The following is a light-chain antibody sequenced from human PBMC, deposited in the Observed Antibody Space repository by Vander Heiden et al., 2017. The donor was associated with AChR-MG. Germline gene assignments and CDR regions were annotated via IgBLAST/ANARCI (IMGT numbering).Light chain of an antibody. CDR2: GAS. CDR1: QSVSSNY. J-gene: IGKJ2*01. Sequence: EIVLTQSPGTLPLSPGERATLSCRASQSVSSNYLAWYQQKPGQAPRLVIYGASSRATGIPDRFSGSGSGTDFTLTISRLEPEDFAVYYCQQDGSSLYTFGQGTKLEIK. CDR3: QQDGSSLYT. V-gene: IGKV3-20*01.